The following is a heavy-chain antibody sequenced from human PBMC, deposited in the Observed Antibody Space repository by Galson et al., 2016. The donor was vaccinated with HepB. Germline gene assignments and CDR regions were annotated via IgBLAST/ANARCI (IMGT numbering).Heavy chain of an antibody. Sequence: SVKVSCKASGYTFTSYALHWVRQAPGQRLEWMGWINAGNGCTKYSQKFQVGVTISRDTYANTVYMELSSLTSEDTAVYYCARDSVPMIMFGAVIGRFDYWGQGTLVTVSS. CDR1: GYTFTSYA. D-gene: IGHD3-16*02. V-gene: IGHV1-3*01. CDR2: INAGNGCT. CDR3: ARDSVPMIMFGAVIGRFDY. J-gene: IGHJ4*02.